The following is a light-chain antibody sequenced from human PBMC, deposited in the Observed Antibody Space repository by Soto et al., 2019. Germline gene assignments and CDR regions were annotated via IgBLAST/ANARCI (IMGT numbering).Light chain of an antibody. J-gene: IGKJ4*01. CDR1: QSVTIY. V-gene: IGKV3-15*01. Sequence: EIVITQSPATLSVSPGERATLSCRASQSVTIYLAWYQQKPGQAPRLLIYSASTRATGIPARFSGSGSGTEFTLTISSLQSEDFAVYYCQQYNNWPLTFGGGTKVDI. CDR3: QQYNNWPLT. CDR2: SAS.